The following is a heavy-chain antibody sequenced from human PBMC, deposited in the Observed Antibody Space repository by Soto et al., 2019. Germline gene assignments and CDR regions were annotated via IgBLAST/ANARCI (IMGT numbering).Heavy chain of an antibody. CDR2: ISAYNGNT. V-gene: IGHV1-18*04. CDR3: ARGAGPTLGLFDY. J-gene: IGHJ4*02. Sequence: GASVKVSCKASGYTFTSYGISWVRQAPGQGLEWMGWISAYNGNTNYAQKLQGRVTMTTDTYKSTDYMELRSLRSDDKAVYYCARGAGPTLGLFDYWGQGTLVTSPQ. D-gene: IGHD6-13*01. CDR1: GYTFTSYG.